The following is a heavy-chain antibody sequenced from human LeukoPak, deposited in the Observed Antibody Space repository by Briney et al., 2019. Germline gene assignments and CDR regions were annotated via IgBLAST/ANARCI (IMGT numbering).Heavy chain of an antibody. CDR3: ARGSGYSYLYYFDY. CDR1: GGSISSGGYY. D-gene: IGHD5-18*01. CDR2: IYYSGST. Sequence: PSETLSLTCTVSGGSISSGGYYWSWIRQHPGKGLEWIGYIYYSGSTYYNPSLKSRVTISVDTSKNQFSLKLSSVTAADTAVYYCARGSGYSYLYYFDYWGQGTLVTVSS. V-gene: IGHV4-31*03. J-gene: IGHJ4*02.